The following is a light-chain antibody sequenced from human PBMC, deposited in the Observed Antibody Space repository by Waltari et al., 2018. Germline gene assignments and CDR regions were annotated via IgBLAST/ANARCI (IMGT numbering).Light chain of an antibody. CDR2: GST. J-gene: IGLJ3*02. V-gene: IGLV1-40*01. CDR3: QSYDTTLSVV. CDR1: GSNIGAGYD. Sequence: QSVLTQPPSVSGAPGQKVTISCTGSGSNIGAGYDVHWYQQLPRAAPKLLIYGSTLRPLGVPDRFFGSTSGTSAFLAITGLQAEDEADYYCQSYDTTLSVVFGGGTKLTVL.